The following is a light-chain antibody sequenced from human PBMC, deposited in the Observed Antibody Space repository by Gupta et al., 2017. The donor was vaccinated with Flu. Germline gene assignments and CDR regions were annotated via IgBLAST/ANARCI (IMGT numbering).Light chain of an antibody. Sequence: QSVLTQPPSASETPGQRVTISCSGSSSNIGSGRVNWYQAGPGSAPRHLMYNNNQRPSGVPDRFSGSKSGTSASLTISGLQSEDEADYYCATWDGSLFSYVFGSGTKVTVL. J-gene: IGLJ1*01. V-gene: IGLV1-44*01. CDR1: SSNIGSGR. CDR2: NNN. CDR3: ATWDGSLFSYV.